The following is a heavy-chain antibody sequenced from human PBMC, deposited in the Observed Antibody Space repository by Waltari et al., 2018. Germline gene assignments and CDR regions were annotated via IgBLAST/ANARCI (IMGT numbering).Heavy chain of an antibody. J-gene: IGHJ4*02. CDR3: ARGGFLKSIIIVVMDFDY. Sequence: QGQLVQSGAEVKKTGASVKVSCKASGYTFSNFGIHWIRHVPGQGFEGMGWISGYKGETRYAQKFQDRVTMTTDASTKTAYMELRSLRPDDTAMYYCARGGFLKSIIIVVMDFDYWGQGTQVTVSS. D-gene: IGHD3-22*01. CDR2: ISGYKGET. CDR1: GYTFSNFG. V-gene: IGHV1-18*01.